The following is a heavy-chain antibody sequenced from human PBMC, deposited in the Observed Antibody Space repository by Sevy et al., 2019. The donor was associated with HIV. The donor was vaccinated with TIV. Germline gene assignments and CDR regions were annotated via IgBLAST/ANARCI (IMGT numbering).Heavy chain of an antibody. Sequence: SETLSLTCTVSGGSISSSTYYWGWIRQPPGKGLEWSGSIYYSGSTYYNPSLKSRVTISVDTSKNQFSLKLSSVTATDTAVYYCARHYYGSGSYYFYYYMDVWGKGTTVTVSS. D-gene: IGHD3-10*01. CDR3: ARHYYGSGSYYFYYYMDV. CDR1: GGSISSSTYY. V-gene: IGHV4-39*01. J-gene: IGHJ6*03. CDR2: IYYSGST.